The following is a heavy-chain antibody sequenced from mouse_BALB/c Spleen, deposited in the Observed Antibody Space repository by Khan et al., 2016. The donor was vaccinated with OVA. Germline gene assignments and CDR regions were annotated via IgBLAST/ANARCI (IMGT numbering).Heavy chain of an antibody. V-gene: IGHV3-6*01. Sequence: EVQLQESGPGLVKPSQSLSLTCSVTGYSITSGYFWNWIGQFPGNKLEWMGYIRYDGDSNYNPSLKNRISITRDTSKHQFFLKWNSVPPEDTATFYCARVGSSGPAWFAYWGQGTLVTVSP. D-gene: IGHD3-1*01. CDR3: ARVGSSGPAWFAY. CDR2: IRYDGDS. CDR1: GYSITSGYF. J-gene: IGHJ3*01.